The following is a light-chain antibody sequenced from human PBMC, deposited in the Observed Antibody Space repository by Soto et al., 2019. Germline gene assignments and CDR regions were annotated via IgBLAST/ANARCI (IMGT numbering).Light chain of an antibody. CDR3: QQRSNWPIT. J-gene: IGKJ5*01. V-gene: IGKV3D-20*02. CDR2: DAS. Sequence: EIVLTQSPVTLSLSPLERATLSCRASQSVSSSSLAWYQQKRGQAPRLLIHDASSRATGIPDRFSGSGSGTDFTLTISSLEPEDFAVYYCQQRSNWPITFGQGARLEIK. CDR1: QSVSSSS.